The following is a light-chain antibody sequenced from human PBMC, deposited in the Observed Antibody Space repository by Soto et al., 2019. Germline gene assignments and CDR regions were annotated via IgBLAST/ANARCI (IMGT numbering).Light chain of an antibody. CDR3: QHYSTVWA. V-gene: IGKV3-11*01. J-gene: IGKJ1*01. CDR1: QSVSAY. CDR2: DAS. Sequence: EIVLTQSPATLSLSPGERATLSCRASQSVSAYLAWYQQKPGQAPRLLIYDASNRATGIPGRFSGSGSGTEFTLTISSLQPDDFATYYCQHYSTVWAFGQGTKVDIK.